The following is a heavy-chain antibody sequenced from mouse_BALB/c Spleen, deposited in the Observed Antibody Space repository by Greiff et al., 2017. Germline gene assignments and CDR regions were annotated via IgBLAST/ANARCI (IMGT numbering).Heavy chain of an antibody. CDR2: ISSGSSTI. CDR1: GFTFSSFG. V-gene: IGHV5-17*02. CDR3: AREGDGYYSAWFAY. D-gene: IGHD2-3*01. Sequence: DVHLVESGGGLVQPGGSRKLSCAASGFTFSSFGMHWVRQAPEKGLEWVAYISSGSSTIYYADTVKGRFTISRDNPKNTLFLQMTSLRSEDTAMYYCAREGDGYYSAWFAYWGQGTLVTVSA. J-gene: IGHJ3*01.